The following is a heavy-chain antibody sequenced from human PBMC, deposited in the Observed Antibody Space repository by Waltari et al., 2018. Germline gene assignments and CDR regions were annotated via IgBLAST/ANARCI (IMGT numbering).Heavy chain of an antibody. CDR1: GGSMTSHY. V-gene: IGHV4-59*11. Sequence: QVQLQESGPGLVRPSETLSLTCTVSGGSMTSHYLSWIRQSPGKGLEWVGYVFHSGSTNDHPSLKSRVTMSLDTSKSQFSLKLTSVTPADTAVYYCARDILHSFYYYMDVWGKGTLVTVSS. CDR3: ARDILHSFYYYMDV. J-gene: IGHJ6*03. D-gene: IGHD5-18*01. CDR2: VFHSGST.